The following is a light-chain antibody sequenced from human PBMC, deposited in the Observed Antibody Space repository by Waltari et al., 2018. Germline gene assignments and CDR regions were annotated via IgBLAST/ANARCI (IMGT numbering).Light chain of an antibody. J-gene: IGLJ3*02. CDR3: CSYADSRTWV. CDR2: EDS. CDR1: RSDVGRYDL. V-gene: IGLV2-23*01. Sequence: QSALTQPASVSGSPGQSITISCTGGRSDVGRYDLVSWYQHHPDKAPQVIIFEDSKRPSGVSNRFSGSKSGNTASLTISGLQAEDEADYYCCSYADSRTWVFGGGTKLTVL.